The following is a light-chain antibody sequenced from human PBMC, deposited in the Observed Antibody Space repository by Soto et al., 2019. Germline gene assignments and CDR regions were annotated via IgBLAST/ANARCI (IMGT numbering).Light chain of an antibody. CDR1: SSDVGTYDL. Sequence: QSALTQPASVSGSPGQSITISCTGSSSDVGTYDLVSWYQHHPGAAPKLMIYEATRRPSEISNRFSGSKSGNTASLTISGLQAEDEADYYCCSFAGSNSWVFGGGTKLTVL. CDR3: CSFAGSNSWV. J-gene: IGLJ3*02. V-gene: IGLV2-23*01. CDR2: EAT.